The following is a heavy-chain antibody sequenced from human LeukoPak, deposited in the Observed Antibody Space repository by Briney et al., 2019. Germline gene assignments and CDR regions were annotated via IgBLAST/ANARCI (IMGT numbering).Heavy chain of an antibody. CDR1: GGSISSYY. V-gene: IGHV4-59*01. D-gene: IGHD2-2*01. J-gene: IGHJ4*02. CDR2: IYYSGST. Sequence: SETLSLTCTVSGGSISSYYWSWIRQPPGKGLEWIGYIYYSGSTNYNPSLKSRVTISVDTSENQFSLKLSSVTAADTAVYYCARGPAAMRVFDYWGQGTLVTVSS. CDR3: ARGPAAMRVFDY.